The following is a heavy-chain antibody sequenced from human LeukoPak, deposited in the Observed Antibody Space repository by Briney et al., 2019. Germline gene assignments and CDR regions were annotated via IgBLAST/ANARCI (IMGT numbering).Heavy chain of an antibody. Sequence: PGGPLRLSYGASGLTFNDYAMPGVRRAPGKGREGVSGISWNSRDIGYADSVKGRFTISRDNAKNSLYLQMSSLRPEDMGLYCCTKGGSSRQPPDYWGQGTLVTVSS. CDR1: GLTFNDYA. D-gene: IGHD6-13*01. CDR2: ISWNSRDI. V-gene: IGHV3-9*03. J-gene: IGHJ4*02. CDR3: TKGGSSRQPPDY.